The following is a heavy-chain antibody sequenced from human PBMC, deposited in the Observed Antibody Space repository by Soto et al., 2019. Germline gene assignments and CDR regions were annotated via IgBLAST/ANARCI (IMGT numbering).Heavy chain of an antibody. Sequence: PSETLSLTCAVSGYSISSGDYWGWLRQPPGKGLEWIGSIYHGVSTYYNPSLNSRVTLSIDMTNNHVSLIMNSVTAADTAVYDCARVVHWVRYYYDSSPYTFEKWFDPWGQGTLVTVSP. CDR3: ARVVHWVRYYYDSSPYTFEKWFDP. D-gene: IGHD3-22*01. J-gene: IGHJ5*02. CDR2: IYHGVST. V-gene: IGHV4-38-2*01. CDR1: GYSISSGDY.